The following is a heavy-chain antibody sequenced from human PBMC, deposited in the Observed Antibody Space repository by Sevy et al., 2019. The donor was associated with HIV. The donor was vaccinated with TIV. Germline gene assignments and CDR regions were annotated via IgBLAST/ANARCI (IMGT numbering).Heavy chain of an antibody. Sequence: GGSLRLSCAASGGDFSICSMSWVRQAPGKGLERVSTLSFGCGKINYADSVKCRLTISRDNSKSYVYLQMNNMRVEDAAVYYCAREGCTKPHDYWGQGTLVTVSS. CDR3: AREGCTKPHDY. J-gene: IGHJ4*02. V-gene: IGHV3-23*01. D-gene: IGHD2-8*01. CDR1: GGDFSICS. CDR2: LSFGCGKI.